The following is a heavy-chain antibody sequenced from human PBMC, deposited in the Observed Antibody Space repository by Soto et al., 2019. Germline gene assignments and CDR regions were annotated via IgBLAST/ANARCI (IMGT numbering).Heavy chain of an antibody. V-gene: IGHV4-31*03. CDR2: IYYSGSA. Sequence: QVQLQESGPGLVKPSQTLSLTCSVSGGSNSSGGYFWSWIRQPPGKGLEWIGYIYYSGSAYYNPSLKSRLRMAVDASKNHFSLRLHSVTAADTAVYYCARGFGGYSSFRYSYHGMDVWGQGTTVAVSS. D-gene: IGHD2-21*02. CDR1: GGSNSSGGYF. J-gene: IGHJ6*02. CDR3: ARGFGGYSSFRYSYHGMDV.